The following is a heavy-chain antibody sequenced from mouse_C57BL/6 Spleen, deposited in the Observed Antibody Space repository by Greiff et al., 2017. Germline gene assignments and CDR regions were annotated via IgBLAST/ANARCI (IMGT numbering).Heavy chain of an antibody. V-gene: IGHV1-53*01. Sequence: QVQLQQSGTELVKPGASVKLSCKASGYTFTSYWMHWVKQRPGQGLEWIGNINPSNGGTNYNEKFKSKATLTVDKSSSTAYMQLSSLTSEDSAVYDCARLGRDYAMDYWGQGTSVTVSS. J-gene: IGHJ4*01. CDR1: GYTFTSYW. CDR3: ARLGRDYAMDY. CDR2: INPSNGGT. D-gene: IGHD4-1*01.